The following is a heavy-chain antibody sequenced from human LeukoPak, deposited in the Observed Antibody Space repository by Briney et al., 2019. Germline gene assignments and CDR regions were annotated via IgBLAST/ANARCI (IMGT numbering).Heavy chain of an antibody. CDR3: ARGDWSRHSSSWSRHAFDI. J-gene: IGHJ3*02. CDR1: GYTFTGYY. D-gene: IGHD6-13*01. Sequence: ASVKVSCKASGYTFTGYYMHCVRQAPGQGLEWMGWINPNSGGTNYAQKFQGRVTMTRDTSISTAYMELSRLRSDDTAVYYCARGDWSRHSSSWSRHAFDIWGQGTMVIVSS. V-gene: IGHV1-2*02. CDR2: INPNSGGT.